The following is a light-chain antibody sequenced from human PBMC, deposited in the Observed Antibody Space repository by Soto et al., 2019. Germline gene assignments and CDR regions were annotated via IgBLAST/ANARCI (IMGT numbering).Light chain of an antibody. CDR1: QSVSSSY. Sequence: EIVLTQSPGTLSLSPGERATLYCRASQSVSSSYLAWYQQKPGQAPRLFIYGASSRATGIPDRFSGSGSGTDFTLTISRLEPEDFAVYYCQQFGRSPYTFGQGTKLEI. CDR2: GAS. V-gene: IGKV3-20*01. CDR3: QQFGRSPYT. J-gene: IGKJ2*01.